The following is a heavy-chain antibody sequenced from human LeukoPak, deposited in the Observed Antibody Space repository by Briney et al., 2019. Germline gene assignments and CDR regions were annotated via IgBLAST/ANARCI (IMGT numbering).Heavy chain of an antibody. V-gene: IGHV3-48*03. CDR3: ARETDGYNYRQPLDY. CDR1: GFTFSSYE. D-gene: IGHD5-24*01. CDR2: ISSSGSTI. J-gene: IGHJ4*02. Sequence: GGSLTLSCAASGFTFSSYEMNWVRQAPGKGLEWVSYISSSGSTIYYADSVKGRFTISRDNAKNSLYLQMNSLRAEDTAVYYCARETDGYNYRQPLDYWGQGTLVTVSS.